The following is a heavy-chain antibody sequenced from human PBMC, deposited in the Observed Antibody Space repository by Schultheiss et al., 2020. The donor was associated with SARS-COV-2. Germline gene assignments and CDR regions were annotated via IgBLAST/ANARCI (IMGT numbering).Heavy chain of an antibody. J-gene: IGHJ3*02. Sequence: GGSLRLSCAASGFTFSSYSMNWVRQAPGKGLEWVSSISSSSSYIYYADSVKGRFTISRDNAKNSLYLQMNSLRAEDTAVYYCARDYDYGDYVGDDAFDIWGQGTMVTVSS. V-gene: IGHV3-21*01. CDR1: GFTFSSYS. CDR2: ISSSSSYI. D-gene: IGHD4-17*01. CDR3: ARDYDYGDYVGDDAFDI.